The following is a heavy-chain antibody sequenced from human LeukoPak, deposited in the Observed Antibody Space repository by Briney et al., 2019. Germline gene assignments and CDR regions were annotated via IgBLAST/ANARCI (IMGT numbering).Heavy chain of an antibody. CDR3: ARGKAGYSYGSYFDY. CDR1: GYSISSGYY. Sequence: SETLSLTCAVSGYSISSGYYWGWIRQPPGKGLEWIGSIYHSGSTYYNPSLKSRVTISVGTSKNQFSLKLSSVTAADTAVYYCARGKAGYSYGSYFDYWGQGTLVTVSS. V-gene: IGHV4-38-2*01. J-gene: IGHJ4*02. CDR2: IYHSGST. D-gene: IGHD5-18*01.